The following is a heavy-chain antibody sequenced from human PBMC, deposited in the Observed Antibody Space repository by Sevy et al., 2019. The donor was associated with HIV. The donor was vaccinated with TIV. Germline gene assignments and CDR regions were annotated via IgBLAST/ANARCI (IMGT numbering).Heavy chain of an antibody. CDR3: ARGSPSYYDILTGYMY. J-gene: IGHJ4*02. CDR1: GFTFSSYW. V-gene: IGHV3-7*01. D-gene: IGHD3-9*01. CDR2: IKQDGSEK. Sequence: GGSLRLSCAASGFTFSSYWMSWVRQAPWKGLEWVANIKQDGSEKYYVDSVKGRFTISRDNAKNSLYLQMNSLRAEDTAVYYCARGSPSYYDILTGYMYWGQGTLVTVSS.